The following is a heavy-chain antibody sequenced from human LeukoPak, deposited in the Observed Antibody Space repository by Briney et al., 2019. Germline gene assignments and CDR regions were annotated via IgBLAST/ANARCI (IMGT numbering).Heavy chain of an antibody. Sequence: GASVKVSCKASGYTFTGYYMHWVRQAPGQGPEWMGWINPNSGGTNYAQKFQGRVTMTRGTSISTAYMELSRLRSDDTAVYYCAKARFLEWSDAFDTWGQGTMVTVSS. J-gene: IGHJ3*02. D-gene: IGHD3-3*01. CDR3: AKARFLEWSDAFDT. CDR2: INPNSGGT. V-gene: IGHV1-2*02. CDR1: GYTFTGYY.